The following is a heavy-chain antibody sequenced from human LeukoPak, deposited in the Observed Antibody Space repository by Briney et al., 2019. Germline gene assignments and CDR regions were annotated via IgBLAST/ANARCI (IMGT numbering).Heavy chain of an antibody. CDR2: IYTSGST. V-gene: IGHV4-61*02. CDR1: GGSISSGSYY. J-gene: IGHJ3*02. CDR3: ARGGDSDAFDI. Sequence: SQSLSLTCTVSGGSISSGSYYWSWIRQPAGKGLEWIGRIYTSGSTNYNPSLKSRVTISVDTSKNQFSLKLSSVTAADTAVYYCARGGDSDAFDIWGQGTVVTVSS. D-gene: IGHD4-17*01.